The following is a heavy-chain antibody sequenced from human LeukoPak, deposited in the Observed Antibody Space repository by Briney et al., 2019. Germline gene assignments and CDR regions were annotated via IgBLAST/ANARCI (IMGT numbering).Heavy chain of an antibody. D-gene: IGHD3-10*02. V-gene: IGHV3-48*03. J-gene: IGHJ6*04. CDR1: GFTFSSYE. CDR2: ISSSGSTI. Sequence: GGSLRLSCAASGFTFSSYEMNWVSQAPGKGLEWVSYISSSGSTIYYADSVKGRFTISRDNAKNSLYLQMNSLRAEDTAVYYCAELGITMIGGVWGKGTTVTVSS. CDR3: AELGITMIGGV.